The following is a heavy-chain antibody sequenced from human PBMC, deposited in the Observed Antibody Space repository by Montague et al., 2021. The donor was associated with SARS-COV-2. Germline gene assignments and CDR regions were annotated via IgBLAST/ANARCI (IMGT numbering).Heavy chain of an antibody. CDR1: GGSIRSSSFY. CDR3: ARDYDDYLDF. D-gene: IGHD4-17*01. V-gene: IGHV4-39*01. CDR2: ISSSGYT. J-gene: IGHJ4*02. Sequence: SETLSLTCTVSGGSIRSSSFYWGWIRQPPGKGLEWIGSISSSGYTYYNPSLNSLVTIFVDTSKNQFSLKLSSVTAADTAVYYCARDYDDYLDFFGQGNLVTAS.